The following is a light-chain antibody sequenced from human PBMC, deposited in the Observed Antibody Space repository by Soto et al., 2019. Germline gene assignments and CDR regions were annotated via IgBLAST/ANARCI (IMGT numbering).Light chain of an antibody. CDR2: GAS. Sequence: EIVLTQSPGTLSLSPGKRVTLSCRASQSISSTYLAWYQQKPGQAPRLFIYGASSRATGIPDRFSGSGSGTDFTLNISRLEPEDFAVYYCQQYDSPPRTFGQGTKVEVQ. CDR3: QQYDSPPRT. CDR1: QSISSTY. V-gene: IGKV3-20*01. J-gene: IGKJ1*01.